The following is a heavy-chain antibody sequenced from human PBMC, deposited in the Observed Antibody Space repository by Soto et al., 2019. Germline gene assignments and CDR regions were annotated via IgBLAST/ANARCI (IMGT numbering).Heavy chain of an antibody. V-gene: IGHV4-31*03. Sequence: SETLSLTCTVSGGSISSGGYYWSWIRQHPGKGLEWIGYIYYSGSTYYNPSLKSRVTISVDTSKNQFSLKLSSVTAADTAVYYCASSLPYYDFWSGYYTGYYYYGMDVWGQGTTGTVSS. CDR1: GGSISSGGYY. J-gene: IGHJ6*02. D-gene: IGHD3-3*01. CDR3: ASSLPYYDFWSGYYTGYYYYGMDV. CDR2: IYYSGST.